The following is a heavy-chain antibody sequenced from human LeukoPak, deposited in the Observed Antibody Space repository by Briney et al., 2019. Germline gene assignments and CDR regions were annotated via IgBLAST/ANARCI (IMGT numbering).Heavy chain of an antibody. CDR2: IYYSGST. CDR1: GGSISSYY. Sequence: SETLSLTCTVSGGSISSYYWSWIRQPPGKGLEWIGYIYYSGSTNYNPSLKSRVAISVDTSKNQFSLKLSSVTAADTAVYYCARGLVRYLDWPPTINWFDPWGQGTLVTVSS. J-gene: IGHJ5*02. CDR3: ARGLVRYLDWPPTINWFDP. D-gene: IGHD3-9*01. V-gene: IGHV4-59*01.